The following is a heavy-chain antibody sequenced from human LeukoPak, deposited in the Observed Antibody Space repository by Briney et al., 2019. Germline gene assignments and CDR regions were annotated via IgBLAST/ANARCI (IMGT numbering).Heavy chain of an antibody. V-gene: IGHV3-69-1*01. Sequence: GGSLRLSCEASGTTFSSHAMTWVRQAPGKGLEWVASIGSDDKTHYSESVKGRFTVSRDNAKNTLYLQMNSLRAEDTAVYYCTRSPSLGGNYWGFDYWGQGTLVTVSS. CDR3: TRSPSLGGNYWGFDY. D-gene: IGHD1-26*01. J-gene: IGHJ4*02. CDR2: IGSDDKT. CDR1: GTTFSSHA.